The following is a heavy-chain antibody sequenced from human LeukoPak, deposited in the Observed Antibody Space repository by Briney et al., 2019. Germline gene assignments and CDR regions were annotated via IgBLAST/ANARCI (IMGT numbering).Heavy chain of an antibody. CDR1: GFTFSSYA. J-gene: IGHJ5*02. V-gene: IGHV3-30*04. CDR2: ISYDGSNK. Sequence: GRSLRLSCAASGFTFSSYAMHWVRQAPGKGLEWVAVISYDGSNKYYADSVKGRFTTSRDNSKNTLYLQMNSLRAEDTAVYYCARAVLRYFAWLLIDPWGQGTLVTVSS. D-gene: IGHD3-9*01. CDR3: ARAVLRYFAWLLIDP.